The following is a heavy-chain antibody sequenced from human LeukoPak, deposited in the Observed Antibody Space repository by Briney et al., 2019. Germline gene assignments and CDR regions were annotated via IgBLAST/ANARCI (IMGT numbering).Heavy chain of an antibody. CDR1: GGTFSSYT. Sequence: SVKVSCKASGGTFSSYTISWVRQAPGQGLEWMGGIIPIFGTANYAQKFQGRVTITADESTSTAYMELSSLRSEDTAVYYCARARDSGAGARVYFQHWGQGTLVTVSS. D-gene: IGHD5-12*01. V-gene: IGHV1-69*13. J-gene: IGHJ1*01. CDR3: ARARDSGAGARVYFQH. CDR2: IIPIFGTA.